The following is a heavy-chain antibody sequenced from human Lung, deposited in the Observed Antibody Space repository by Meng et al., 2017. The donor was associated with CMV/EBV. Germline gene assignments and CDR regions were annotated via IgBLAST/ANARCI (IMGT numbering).Heavy chain of an antibody. J-gene: IGHJ5*02. CDR1: GGTFSNHG. V-gene: IGHV1-69*10. D-gene: IGHD5-18*01. Sequence: QVQLVQSGTEVKKPGSAVKVSCKASGGTFSNHGISWLRQAPGQGLEWMGGIIPIVGLTNYAQKFQGRVTITADKSTTTAYLELSSLRSADTAVYYCARDVDTTLVGSGWFDPWGQGTLVTVSS. CDR2: IIPIVGLT. CDR3: ARDVDTTLVGSGWFDP.